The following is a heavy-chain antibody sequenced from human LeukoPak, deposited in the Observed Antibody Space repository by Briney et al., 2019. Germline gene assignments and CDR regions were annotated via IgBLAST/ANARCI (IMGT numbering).Heavy chain of an antibody. CDR1: GYTFTGYY. CDR3: ARGHGNYDFWSGYYTIPLDY. CDR2: INPNSGGT. J-gene: IGHJ4*02. V-gene: IGHV1-2*02. D-gene: IGHD3-3*01. Sequence: ASVKVSCKASGYTFTGYYMHWVRQAPGQGLEWMGWINPNSGGTNYAQKLQGRVTMTTDTSTSTAYMELRSLRSDDTAVYYCARGHGNYDFWSGYYTIPLDYWGQGTLVTVSS.